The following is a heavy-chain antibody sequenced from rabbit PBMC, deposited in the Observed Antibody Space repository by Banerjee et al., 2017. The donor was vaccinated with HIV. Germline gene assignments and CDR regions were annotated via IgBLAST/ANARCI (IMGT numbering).Heavy chain of an antibody. CDR2: INTITGDT. CDR3: ARSYAGYGATFNL. Sequence: QEQLEESGGDLVKPEGSLTLTCTASGFSFSNGYVMCWVRQAPGKGLEWIACINTITGDTVYATWAKGRFTISKASWTTVTLQMTSLTGADTATYFCARSYAGYGATFNLWGPGTLVTVS. V-gene: IGHV1S45*01. D-gene: IGHD7-1*01. J-gene: IGHJ4*01. CDR1: GFSFSNGYV.